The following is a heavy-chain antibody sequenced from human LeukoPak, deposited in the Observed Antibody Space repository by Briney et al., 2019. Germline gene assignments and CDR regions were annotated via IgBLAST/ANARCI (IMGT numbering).Heavy chain of an antibody. D-gene: IGHD5-18*01. V-gene: IGHV3-64D*06. Sequence: GGSLRLSCAASGFTFSSYAMHWVRQAPGKGLEYVSAISSNGGSTYYADSVKGRFTISRDNSKNTLYLQMSSLGAEDTAVYYCVKDSAPGYSYGYFDYWGQGTLVTVSS. J-gene: IGHJ4*02. CDR1: GFTFSSYA. CDR3: VKDSAPGYSYGYFDY. CDR2: ISSNGGST.